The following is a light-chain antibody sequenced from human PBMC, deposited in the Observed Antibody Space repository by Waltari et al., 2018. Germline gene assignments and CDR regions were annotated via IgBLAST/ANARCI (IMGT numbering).Light chain of an antibody. CDR3: ASYTSANTVL. V-gene: IGLV2-14*03. CDR2: DVS. Sequence: QSGLTQPASVSGSPGQSITISCTGTRRDLGYYNFVSWYQQHPGKAPKLVIFDVSRWPSGVSHRFSGSKSGNTASLTISGLQAEDEAAYYCASYTSANTVLFGGGTKVTVL. J-gene: IGLJ2*01. CDR1: RRDLGYYNF.